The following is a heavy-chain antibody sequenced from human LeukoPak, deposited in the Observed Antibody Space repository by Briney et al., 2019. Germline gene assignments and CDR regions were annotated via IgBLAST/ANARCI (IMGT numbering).Heavy chain of an antibody. J-gene: IGHJ6*03. V-gene: IGHV3-23*01. CDR3: AKDGGGTIFGMVIILHYMDV. CDR1: GLSLNNYA. CDR2: SSSSDDGK. Sequence: GGSLRLSCTASGLSLNNYAMSWVRQVPGKGLEWVSASSSSDDGKWYAESVRGRFTISRDTSKNTVYLQMNSLRVEDTAVYYCAKDGGGTIFGMVIILHYMDVWGKGTTVTVSS. D-gene: IGHD3-3*01.